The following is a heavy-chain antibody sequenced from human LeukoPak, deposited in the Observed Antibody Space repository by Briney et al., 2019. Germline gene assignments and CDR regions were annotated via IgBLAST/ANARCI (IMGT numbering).Heavy chain of an antibody. V-gene: IGHV1-2*02. CDR1: GYTFTGYY. J-gene: IGHJ4*02. D-gene: IGHD1-26*01. Sequence: ASVKVSCKASGYTFTGYYIHWVRQAPGQGPEWMGWIYPHSGGTNYAQKFQGRVTMTRDASISTAYMELSRLRSDDTAVYYCARDQVDAGSYFAFFDYWGQGTLVTVSS. CDR3: ARDQVDAGSYFAFFDY. CDR2: IYPHSGGT.